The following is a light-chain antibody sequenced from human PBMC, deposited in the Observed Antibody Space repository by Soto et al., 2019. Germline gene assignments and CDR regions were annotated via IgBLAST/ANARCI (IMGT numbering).Light chain of an antibody. J-gene: IGKJ4*01. V-gene: IGKV3-20*01. Sequence: EIVLTQSPGTLSLSPGERATLSCRASQSVSSSYLAWYQQKPGQAPRLLIYGASSRATGIPDRFSGGGSGTDFTLTISRLEPEDFAVYYCQQYGSSPPLTFGGGTKVDIK. CDR1: QSVSSSY. CDR2: GAS. CDR3: QQYGSSPPLT.